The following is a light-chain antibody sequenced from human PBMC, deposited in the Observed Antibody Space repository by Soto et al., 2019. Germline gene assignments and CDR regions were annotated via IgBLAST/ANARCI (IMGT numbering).Light chain of an antibody. V-gene: IGLV2-14*03. J-gene: IGLJ2*01. CDR1: SSDVGGYDY. CDR2: DVT. Sequence: QSALTQPASVSGSPGQSITISCTGTSSDVGGYDYVSWYQQHPGKAPKLIIYDVTNRPSGVSNRFSGSKSGNTASLTISGLQADDEADYYCNSFTTSTLRVFCGGTKLTVL. CDR3: NSFTTSTLRV.